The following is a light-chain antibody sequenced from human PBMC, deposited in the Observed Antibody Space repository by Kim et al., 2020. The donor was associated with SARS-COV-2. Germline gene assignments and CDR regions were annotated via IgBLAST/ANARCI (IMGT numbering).Light chain of an antibody. CDR2: RDI. CDR3: QVWDTTAV. Sequence: SYELTQPVSVSVALGQTATIICGGNNIEKKNVHWYQQKPGQAPVLVMYRDINRLSGIPERFSGSNSGNVATLTITTAQAGDEADYYCQVWDTTAVFGGGT. CDR1: NIEKKN. J-gene: IGLJ2*01. V-gene: IGLV3-9*01.